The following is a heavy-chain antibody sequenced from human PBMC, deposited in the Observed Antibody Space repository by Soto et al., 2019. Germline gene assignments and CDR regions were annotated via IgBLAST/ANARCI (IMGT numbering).Heavy chain of an antibody. CDR1: GGSFSGYY. V-gene: IGHV4-34*01. Sequence: PSETLSLTCAVYGGSFSGYYWSWIRQPPGKGLEWIGEINHSGSTNYNPSLKSRVTISVDTSKNQFSLKLSSVTAADTAVYYCARGVQYDFWSGYYTGNWFDPWGQGTLVTVSS. J-gene: IGHJ5*02. CDR2: INHSGST. D-gene: IGHD3-3*01. CDR3: ARGVQYDFWSGYYTGNWFDP.